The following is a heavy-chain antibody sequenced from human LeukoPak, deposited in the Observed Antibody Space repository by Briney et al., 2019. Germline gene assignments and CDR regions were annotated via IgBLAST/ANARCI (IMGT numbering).Heavy chain of an antibody. CDR1: GYTFTSYG. V-gene: IGHV1-18*01. CDR3: ARDSPGGLVAPKRSFDY. CDR2: ISAYNGNT. D-gene: IGHD1-14*01. J-gene: IGHJ4*02. Sequence: ASVEVSCKASGYTFTSYGISWVRQAPGQGLEWMGWISAYNGNTNYAQKLQGRVTMTTDTSTSTAYMELRSLRSDDTAVYYCARDSPGGLVAPKRSFDYWGQGTLVTVSS.